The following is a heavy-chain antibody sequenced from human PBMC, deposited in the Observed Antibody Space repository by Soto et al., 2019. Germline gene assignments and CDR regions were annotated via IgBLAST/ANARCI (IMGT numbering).Heavy chain of an antibody. D-gene: IGHD2-15*01. Sequence: GASVKVSCKASGGTFSSYAIRWVRQAPGQGPEWMGGIIPIFGTANYAQKFQGRVTITADKSTSTAYMELSSLRSGDTAVYYCARRCDRIGWFDPCGQGPLVTFSS. V-gene: IGHV1-69*06. CDR2: IIPIFGTA. CDR3: ARRCDRIGWFDP. CDR1: GGTFSSYA. J-gene: IGHJ5*02.